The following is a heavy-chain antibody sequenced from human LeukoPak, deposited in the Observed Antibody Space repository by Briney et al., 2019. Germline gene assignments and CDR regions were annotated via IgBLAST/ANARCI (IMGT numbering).Heavy chain of an antibody. V-gene: IGHV4-39*01. CDR3: ARQNWGYNY. J-gene: IGHJ4*02. CDR2: INHSGST. CDR1: GGSISSGDYY. Sequence: SETLSLTCTVSGGSISSGDYYWSWIRQPPGKGLEWIGEINHSGSTNYNPSLKSRVTISVDTSKNQFSLKLSSVTAADTAVYYCARQNWGYNYWGQGTLVTVSS. D-gene: IGHD7-27*01.